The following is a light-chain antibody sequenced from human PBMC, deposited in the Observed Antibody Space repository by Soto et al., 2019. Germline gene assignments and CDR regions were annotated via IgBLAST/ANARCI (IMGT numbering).Light chain of an antibody. CDR2: AAS. J-gene: IGKJ1*01. Sequence: DIQMTQSPSSLSASVGDRVTITCRASQSIGNYLNWYRQKPGKAPELLIYAASILQSEVPSRFRGSGSGTDFSLTISSLQPEDFASYYCQQYNSYSTFGQGTKVDIK. CDR1: QSIGNY. CDR3: QQYNSYST. V-gene: IGKV1-39*01.